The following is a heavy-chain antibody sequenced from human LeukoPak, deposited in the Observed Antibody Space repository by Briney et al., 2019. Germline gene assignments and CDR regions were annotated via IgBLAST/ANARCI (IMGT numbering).Heavy chain of an antibody. CDR1: GFTFSSYG. V-gene: IGHV3-30*18. J-gene: IGHJ4*02. D-gene: IGHD6-13*01. CDR2: ISYDGSNK. Sequence: GGSLRLSCAASGFTFSSYGMHWVRQAPGKRLEWVAVISYDGSNKYYADSVKGRFTISRDNSKNTLYLQMNSLRAEDTAVYYCAKEGVAAAGTLDYWGQGTLVTVSS. CDR3: AKEGVAAAGTLDY.